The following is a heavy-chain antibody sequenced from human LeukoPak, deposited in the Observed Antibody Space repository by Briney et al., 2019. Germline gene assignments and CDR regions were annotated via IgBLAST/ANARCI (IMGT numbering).Heavy chain of an antibody. CDR1: GGSISSYY. CDR3: ARGGYYGDYDY. J-gene: IGHJ4*02. Sequence: PSETLSLTCTVSGGSISSYYWSWIRQPPGKGLEWIGEINHSGSTNYNPSLKSRVTISLDTSKNQFSLKLSSVTAADTAVYYCARGGYYGDYDYWGQGTLVTVSS. D-gene: IGHD4-17*01. CDR2: INHSGST. V-gene: IGHV4-59*01.